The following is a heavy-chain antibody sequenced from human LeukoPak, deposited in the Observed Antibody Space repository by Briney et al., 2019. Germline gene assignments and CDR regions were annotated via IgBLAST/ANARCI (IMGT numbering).Heavy chain of an antibody. CDR2: IYFRGST. D-gene: IGHD4-23*01. CDR1: GGSISSSTSY. V-gene: IGHV4-39*01. CDR3: ARLNSPGWFDP. Sequence: SETLSLTCTVSGGSISSSTSYWGWIRQPPGKGLEWIGNIYFRGSTYYNPSLKSRVTISVDTSKNQFSLKLSSVTAADTALYYCARLNSPGWFDPWGQGTLVTVSS. J-gene: IGHJ5*02.